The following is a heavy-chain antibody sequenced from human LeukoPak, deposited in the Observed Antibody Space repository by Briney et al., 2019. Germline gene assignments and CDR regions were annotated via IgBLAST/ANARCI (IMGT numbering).Heavy chain of an antibody. CDR1: GFTFTSSA. V-gene: IGHV3-30*18. CDR3: AKDRASAGVSGLFHS. CDR2: ISNGGSV. D-gene: IGHD5/OR15-5a*01. Sequence: GGSLSLSCAASGFTFTSSAIHWVRQAPGKGLEWVAVISNGGSVYADSVKGRFTVTRDNSKNTVHLQMNSLRTDDTALYYCAKDRASAGVSGLFHSCGQGTLVTVSS. J-gene: IGHJ4*02.